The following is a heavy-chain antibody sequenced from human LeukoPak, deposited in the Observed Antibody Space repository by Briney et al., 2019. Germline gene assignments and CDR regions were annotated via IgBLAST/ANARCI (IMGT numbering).Heavy chain of an antibody. Sequence: ASVKVSCKASGYTFTNYGISWVRQAPGQGLEWMGWISAYNGNTKYAQNLQGRVTVTKDTSTSTAYRELTSLRSDDTAVYYCARSKGGGYGDHYLSPNWGQGTLVTVSS. CDR1: GYTFTNYG. CDR2: ISAYNGNT. D-gene: IGHD4-17*01. V-gene: IGHV1-18*01. CDR3: ARSKGGGYGDHYLSPN. J-gene: IGHJ4*02.